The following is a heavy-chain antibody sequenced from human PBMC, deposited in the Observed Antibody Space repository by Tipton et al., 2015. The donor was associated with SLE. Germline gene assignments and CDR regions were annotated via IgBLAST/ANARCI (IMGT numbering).Heavy chain of an antibody. V-gene: IGHV4-34*12. Sequence: TLSLTCAVYGGSFSDYYWSWIRQPPGKGLEWIGEIIHSGSTNYNPSLKSRVTISVDTSKNQFSLKLSSVTAADTAVYYCARQMAGGDHGSWYFDLWGRGTLVTVSS. CDR3: ARQMAGGDHGSWYFDL. J-gene: IGHJ2*01. CDR1: GGSFSDYY. D-gene: IGHD5-24*01. CDR2: IIHSGST.